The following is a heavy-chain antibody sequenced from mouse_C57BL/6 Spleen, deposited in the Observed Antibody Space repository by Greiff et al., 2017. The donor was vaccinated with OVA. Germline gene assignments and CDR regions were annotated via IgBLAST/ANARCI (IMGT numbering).Heavy chain of an antibody. D-gene: IGHD3-1*01. CDR3: VRGAHFDY. CDR2: IRSKSNNYAT. J-gene: IGHJ2*01. CDR1: GFSFNTYA. Sequence: EVQVVESGGGLVQPKGSLKLSCAASGFSFNTYAMNWVRQAPGKGLEWVARIRSKSNNYATDYADSVKDRFTISRDDSESMLYLQMNNLKTEDTAMYYCVRGAHFDYWGQGTTLTVSS. V-gene: IGHV10-1*01.